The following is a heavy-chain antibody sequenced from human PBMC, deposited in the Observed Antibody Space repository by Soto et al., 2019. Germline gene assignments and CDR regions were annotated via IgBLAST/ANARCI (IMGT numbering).Heavy chain of an antibody. J-gene: IGHJ5*02. V-gene: IGHV4-30-4*01. Sequence: PSETLSLTCTVSGGSISSGDYYWSWIRQPPGKGLEWIGYIYYSGSAYYNPSLKSRVTISVDTSKNQFSLKLSSVTAADTAVYYCARGWNYYDSSGPPGWFDPWGQGTLVTVSS. CDR2: IYYSGSA. CDR1: GGSISSGDYY. CDR3: ARGWNYYDSSGPPGWFDP. D-gene: IGHD3-22*01.